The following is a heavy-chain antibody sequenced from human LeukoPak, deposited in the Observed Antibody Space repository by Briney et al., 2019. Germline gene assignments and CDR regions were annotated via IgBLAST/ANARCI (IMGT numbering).Heavy chain of an antibody. D-gene: IGHD6-19*01. V-gene: IGHV3-23*01. CDR2: ISGSGGST. J-gene: IGHJ4*02. Sequence: GGSLRLSCAASGFTFGSYAMSWVRQAPGKGLEWVSAISGSGGSTYYADSVKGRFTISRDNSKNTLYLQMNSLRAEDTAVYYCAKGYRIAVAVNYFDYWGQGTLVTVSS. CDR3: AKGYRIAVAVNYFDY. CDR1: GFTFGSYA.